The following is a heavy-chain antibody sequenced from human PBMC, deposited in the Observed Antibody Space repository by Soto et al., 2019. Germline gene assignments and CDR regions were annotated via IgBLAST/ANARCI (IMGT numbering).Heavy chain of an antibody. J-gene: IGHJ5*02. V-gene: IGHV3-48*01. CDR2: ISSSSSTI. CDR1: GFTFSSYS. Sequence: EVQLVESGGGLVQPGGSLRLSCAASGFTFSSYSMNWVRQAPGKGLEWVSYISSSSSTIYYADSVKGPFTISRDSAQNYLYLQMHSLRAADTAVYSWARMGGSLTGSAPWGPGALVTVS. D-gene: IGHD1-26*01. CDR3: ARMGGSLTGSAP.